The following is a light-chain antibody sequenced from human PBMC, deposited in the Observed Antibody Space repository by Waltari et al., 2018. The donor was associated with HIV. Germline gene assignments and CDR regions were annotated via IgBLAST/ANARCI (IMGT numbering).Light chain of an antibody. J-gene: IGKJ1*01. V-gene: IGKV3-20*01. CDR3: HQYSSSYQT. CDR1: QSVTTNF. CDR2: GGS. Sequence: ENVLTQSPGTLSLSPGDTATLSCRATQSVTTNFLAWYQQKPGQAPRLLIYGGSNRATGIPDRFSGSWSGTDFTLTISRLEPEDFAVYYCHQYSSSYQTFGQGTKVEI.